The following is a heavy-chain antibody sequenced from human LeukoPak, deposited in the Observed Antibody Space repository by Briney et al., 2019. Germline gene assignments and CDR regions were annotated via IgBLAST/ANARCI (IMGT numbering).Heavy chain of an antibody. CDR3: ARGGPYSGYFPIRR. Sequence: KPSETLSLTCAVYGGSFSNYYWSWIRQPPGKGLEWIGEINHSGSTNSNPSLKSRIIISVDTSKNQFSLKLSSVTAADTAVYYCARGGPYSGYFPIRRWGPGTLVTVSS. CDR1: GGSFSNYY. J-gene: IGHJ4*02. CDR2: INHSGST. D-gene: IGHD3-22*01. V-gene: IGHV4-34*01.